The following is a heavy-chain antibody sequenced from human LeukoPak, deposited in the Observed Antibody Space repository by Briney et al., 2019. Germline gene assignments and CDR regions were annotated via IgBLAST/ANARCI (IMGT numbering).Heavy chain of an antibody. CDR1: GFIFSRFS. CDR2: ISNTGDHI. V-gene: IGHV3-21*01. Sequence: GGSLRLSCVASGFIFSRFSMNWVRHAPGRGLEWVSSISNTGDHIYYADSLQGRFPISRDSAKNSLFLQMDSLRVDDTAVFYCARGAGVGGYVPFDLWGLGTIVAVSS. D-gene: IGHD3-16*01. CDR3: ARGAGVGGYVPFDL. J-gene: IGHJ4*02.